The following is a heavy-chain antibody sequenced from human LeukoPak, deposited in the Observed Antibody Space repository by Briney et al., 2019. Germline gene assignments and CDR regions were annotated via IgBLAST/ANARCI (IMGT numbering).Heavy chain of an antibody. Sequence: SVKVSCKASGGTFGSYPISWVRQAPGQGLEWMGGILPIFGTSTYSQKFQGRVTINADEYTTTVSMELSSLNSDDTAVYYCASPSSYCGGDCYAPVDYWGQGTLVTVSS. J-gene: IGHJ4*02. CDR3: ASPSSYCGGDCYAPVDY. V-gene: IGHV1-69*13. D-gene: IGHD2-21*02. CDR2: ILPIFGTS. CDR1: GGTFGSYP.